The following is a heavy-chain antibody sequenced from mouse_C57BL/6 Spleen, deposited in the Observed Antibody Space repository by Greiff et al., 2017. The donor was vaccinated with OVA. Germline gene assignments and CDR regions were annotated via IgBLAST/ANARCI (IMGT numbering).Heavy chain of an antibody. D-gene: IGHD1-1*01. J-gene: IGHJ2*01. CDR2: INPSSGYT. V-gene: IGHV1-4*01. Sequence: QVQLQQSGAELARPGASVKMSCKASGYTFTSYTMHWVKQRPGQGLEWIGYINPSSGYTKYNQKFKDKATLTADKSSSTAYMKLSSLTSEDSAVYYCARELCYGSSYDYFDYWGQGTTRTVSS. CDR1: GYTFTSYT. CDR3: ARELCYGSSYDYFDY.